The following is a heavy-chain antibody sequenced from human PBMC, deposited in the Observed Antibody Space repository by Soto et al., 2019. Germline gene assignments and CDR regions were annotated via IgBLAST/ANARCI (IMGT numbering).Heavy chain of an antibody. D-gene: IGHD3-3*01. Sequence: ASVKVSCKASGFTFTSFAVQWVRQARGQRLEWIGWIVVGSGNTNYAQKFQERVTITRDMSTSTAYMELSSLRSEDTAVYYCAVGDFWSGYTFDYWGQGTLVTVSS. J-gene: IGHJ4*02. V-gene: IGHV1-58*01. CDR2: IVVGSGNT. CDR1: GFTFTSFA. CDR3: AVGDFWSGYTFDY.